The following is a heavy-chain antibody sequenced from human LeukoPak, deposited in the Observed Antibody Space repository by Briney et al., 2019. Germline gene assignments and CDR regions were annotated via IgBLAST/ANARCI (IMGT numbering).Heavy chain of an antibody. D-gene: IGHD3-3*01. V-gene: IGHV4-34*01. Sequence: PSETLSLTCAVYGGSFSGYYWSWIRQPPGKGLEWIGEINHSGSTNYNPSLKSRVTISVDTSKNQFSLKLSSVTAADTAVYYCARSGITIFGVVISRWRYFDYWGQGTLVTVSS. CDR1: GGSFSGYY. J-gene: IGHJ4*02. CDR2: INHSGST. CDR3: ARSGITIFGVVISRWRYFDY.